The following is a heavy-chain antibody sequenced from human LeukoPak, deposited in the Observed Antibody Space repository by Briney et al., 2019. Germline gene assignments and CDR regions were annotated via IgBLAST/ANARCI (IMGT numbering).Heavy chain of an antibody. CDR1: GGSISSYY. CDR3: ARFDRSGAVAAFDI. CDR2: ISYSGST. V-gene: IGHV4-59*06. J-gene: IGHJ3*02. D-gene: IGHD3-22*01. Sequence: SETLSLTCTVSGGSISSYYWSWIRQHPGKGLEWIGYISYSGSTYYNPSLKSRVTISVDTSKKQFSLKLSSVTAADTAVYYCARFDRSGAVAAFDIWGQGTMVTVSS.